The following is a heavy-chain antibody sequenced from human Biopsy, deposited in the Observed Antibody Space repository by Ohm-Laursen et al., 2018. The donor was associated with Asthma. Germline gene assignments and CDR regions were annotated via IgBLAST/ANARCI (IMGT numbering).Heavy chain of an antibody. J-gene: IGHJ4*02. Sequence: ASVKVSCKSLGGTFNTYVIGWVRQAPGQGLEWMGGINSVFGTTTYPQKFQDRVTITADDSTSTVYMELSSRRSEDTAVYYCSRKAGSCISRTCYSLDFWGQGTLVTVPS. V-gene: IGHV1-69*13. CDR2: INSVFGTT. CDR1: GGTFNTYV. D-gene: IGHD2-2*01. CDR3: SRKAGSCISRTCYSLDF.